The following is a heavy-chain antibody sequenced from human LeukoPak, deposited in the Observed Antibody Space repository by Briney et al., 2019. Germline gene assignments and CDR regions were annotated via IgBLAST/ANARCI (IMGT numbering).Heavy chain of an antibody. CDR1: GFTFSSYS. CDR2: SSSSSSTI. Sequence: GGSLRLSCAASGFTFSSYSMNWVRQAPGKGLEWVSYSSSSSSTIYYADSVKGRFTISRDNAKNSLYPQMNSLRAEDTAVYYCARRQTTVTKGRDYFDYWGQGTLVTVSS. J-gene: IGHJ4*02. D-gene: IGHD4-11*01. V-gene: IGHV3-48*01. CDR3: ARRQTTVTKGRDYFDY.